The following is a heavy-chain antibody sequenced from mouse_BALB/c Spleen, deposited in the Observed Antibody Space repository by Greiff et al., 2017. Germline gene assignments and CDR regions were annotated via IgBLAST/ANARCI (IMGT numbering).Heavy chain of an antibody. CDR1: GFTFSSFG. CDR3: ARDGYYAMDY. D-gene: IGHD2-3*01. CDR2: ISSGSSTI. Sequence: DVKLVESGGGLVQPGGSRKLSCAASGFTFSSFGMHWVRQAPEKGLEWVAYISSGSSTIYYADTVKGRFTISRDNPKNTLFLQMTSLRSEDTAMYYCARDGYYAMDYGGQGTSVTVSS. V-gene: IGHV5-17*02. J-gene: IGHJ4*01.